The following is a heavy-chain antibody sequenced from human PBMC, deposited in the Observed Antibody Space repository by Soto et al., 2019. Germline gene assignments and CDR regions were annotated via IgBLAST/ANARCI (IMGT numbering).Heavy chain of an antibody. Sequence: GASVKVSCKASGYTFTSFGVSWLRQAPGQGPEWMGWTSGYNGKTKYTQKVQGRVTLTTDTSTATAYMELRSLRSDDAAVYFCARDKMIDDFGLGSFDYWGQGTPVTVSS. V-gene: IGHV1-18*04. CDR1: GYTFTSFG. J-gene: IGHJ4*02. CDR3: ARDKMIDDFGLGSFDY. D-gene: IGHD3-10*01. CDR2: TSGYNGKT.